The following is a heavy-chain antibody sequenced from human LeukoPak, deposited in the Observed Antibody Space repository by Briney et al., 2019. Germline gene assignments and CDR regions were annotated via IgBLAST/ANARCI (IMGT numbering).Heavy chain of an antibody. CDR3: ARPPRGDVGAFDI. V-gene: IGHV3-11*01. D-gene: IGHD3-10*01. Sequence: SGGSLRLSCAASGFTFSDYYMSWIRQAPGKGLEWVSYIGSSGSTIYYADSVKGRFTISRDNAKNSLYLQMNSLRAEDTAVYYCARPPRGDVGAFDIWGQGTMVTVSS. J-gene: IGHJ3*02. CDR2: IGSSGSTI. CDR1: GFTFSDYY.